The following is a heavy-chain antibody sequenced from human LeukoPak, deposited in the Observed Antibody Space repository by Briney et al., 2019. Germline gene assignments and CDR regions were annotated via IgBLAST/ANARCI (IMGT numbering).Heavy chain of an antibody. D-gene: IGHD3-10*01. CDR2: INSDGSST. J-gene: IGHJ4*02. V-gene: IGHV3-74*01. CDR1: GFTFSSYW. Sequence: QPGGSLRLSCAASGFTFSSYWMHWVRQAPGKGLVWISRINSDGSSTSYADSVKGRFTISRDNAKNTLYLQINSLRAEDTAVYYCARDITMVRGVITHPYWGQGTLVTVSS. CDR3: ARDITMVRGVITHPY.